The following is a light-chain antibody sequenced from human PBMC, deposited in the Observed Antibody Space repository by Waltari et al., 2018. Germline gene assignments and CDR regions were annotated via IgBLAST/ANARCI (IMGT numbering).Light chain of an antibody. Sequence: VILTQSPGTLSLSPGTRATLSCRASQSVSSYLAWYQQKPGQAPRLLIYGASSRATGIPDRFSGSGSGTEFTLTISSLEPEDFAVYYCQKYSSSPPTFGGGTKVEIK. CDR2: GAS. CDR1: QSVSSY. J-gene: IGKJ4*01. CDR3: QKYSSSPPT. V-gene: IGKV3-20*01.